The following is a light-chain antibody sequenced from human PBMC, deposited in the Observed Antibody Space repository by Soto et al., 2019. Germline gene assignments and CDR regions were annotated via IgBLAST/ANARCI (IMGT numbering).Light chain of an antibody. J-gene: IGKJ5*01. CDR3: QKYDSAPHT. V-gene: IGKV1-27*01. CDR2: AAS. CDR1: QDISNY. Sequence: DIQMTQSPATLSASVGDRVTITCRASQDISNYLAWYQQKPGKVPKLLIYAASTLQSGVPSRFSGSGSGTDFTLTISSPQPEDVATYCCQKYDSAPHTFGQGTRLEIK.